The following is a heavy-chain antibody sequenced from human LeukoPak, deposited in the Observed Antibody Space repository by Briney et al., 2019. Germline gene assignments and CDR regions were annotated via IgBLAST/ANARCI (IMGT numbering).Heavy chain of an antibody. V-gene: IGHV4-59*08. J-gene: IGHJ4*02. CDR2: IFYTGDS. CDR1: GVSRSSSY. Sequence: PSETLSLTCTLSGVSRSSSYWSWIRQPPGKGLEWIGYIFYTGDSNHNPSLKSRVSISLDTSKDQISLKLSSVTAADTAVYYCARHRFASPLDSWGQGTLVTVSS. D-gene: IGHD3-16*01. CDR3: ARHRFASPLDS.